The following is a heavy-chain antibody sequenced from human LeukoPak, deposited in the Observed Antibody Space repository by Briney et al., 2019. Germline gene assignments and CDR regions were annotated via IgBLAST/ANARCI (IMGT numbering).Heavy chain of an antibody. D-gene: IGHD7-27*01. CDR1: GGSFSGYY. V-gene: IGHV4-34*01. Sequence: SETLSLTCAVYGGSFSGYYWSWIRQPPGKGLEWIGEINHSGSTNYNPSLKSRVTISVDTSKNQFSLKLSSVTAADTAVYYCARASDPTGVDYWGQGTLATVSS. J-gene: IGHJ4*02. CDR3: ARASDPTGVDY. CDR2: INHSGST.